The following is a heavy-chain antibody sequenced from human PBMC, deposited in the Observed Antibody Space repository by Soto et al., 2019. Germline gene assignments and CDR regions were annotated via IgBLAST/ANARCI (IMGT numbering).Heavy chain of an antibody. Sequence: QVQLVQSGAEVKKPGASVKVSCKASGYTFTSYGISWVRQAPGQGLEWMGWISAYNGNTNYAQKLQGRVTMTTDTSPSTAYMELRSLRSDDTAVYYCARGGLGLYYDFWSGYPDYWGQGTLVTVSS. CDR3: ARGGLGLYYDFWSGYPDY. V-gene: IGHV1-18*01. CDR1: GYTFTSYG. D-gene: IGHD3-3*01. CDR2: ISAYNGNT. J-gene: IGHJ4*02.